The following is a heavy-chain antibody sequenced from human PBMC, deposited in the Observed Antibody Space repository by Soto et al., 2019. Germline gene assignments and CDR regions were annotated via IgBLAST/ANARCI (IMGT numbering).Heavy chain of an antibody. V-gene: IGHV3-33*08. CDR3: AGAPPSTLGSFDI. D-gene: IGHD2-2*01. CDR1: GFTFSMYG. Sequence: GGSLRLSCAASGFTFSMYGMHWVRQAPGKGLEWMATVYYDGHNKYYADSVRGRFTISRDNSKNMVYLQMNSLRAEDTAVYYWAGAPPSTLGSFDIWGRGTMDTVSS. CDR2: VYYDGHNK. J-gene: IGHJ3*02.